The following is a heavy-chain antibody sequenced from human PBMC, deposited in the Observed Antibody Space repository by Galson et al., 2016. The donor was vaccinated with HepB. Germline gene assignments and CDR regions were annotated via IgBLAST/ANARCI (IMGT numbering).Heavy chain of an antibody. CDR2: IYASGSA. CDR1: GGSIRSDNYY. J-gene: IGHJ6*03. Sequence: TLSLTCSVSGGSIRSDNYYWNWIRQPAGKGLEWIGRIYASGSANYNPPLKSRVTMSVDTSKNQFSLRLSSVTDADTALYFCVRAEQLWHNSNFYYYYMDVWGKGTTVTVSS. D-gene: IGHD2/OR15-2a*01. V-gene: IGHV4-61*02. CDR3: VRAEQLWHNSNFYYYYMDV.